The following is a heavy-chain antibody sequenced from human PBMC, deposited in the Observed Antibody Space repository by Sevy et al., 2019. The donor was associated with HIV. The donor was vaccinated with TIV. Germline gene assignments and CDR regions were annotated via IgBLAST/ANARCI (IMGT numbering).Heavy chain of an antibody. V-gene: IGHV3-15*01. CDR1: GFTFSNAW. J-gene: IGHJ3*02. D-gene: IGHD5-12*01. CDR2: IKSKTDVGTT. Sequence: GSLRLSCAASGFTFSNAWMSWVRQAPGKGLEWVGRIKSKTDVGTTDYAAPVKARFTISRDDSKNTLYLQMNSLKTEDTAVYYCTTALSGYDFVDDAFDIWGQGTMVTVSS. CDR3: TTALSGYDFVDDAFDI.